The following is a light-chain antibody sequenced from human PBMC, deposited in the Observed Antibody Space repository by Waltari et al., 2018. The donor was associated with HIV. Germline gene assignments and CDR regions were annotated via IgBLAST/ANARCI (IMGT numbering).Light chain of an antibody. CDR2: EAA. V-gene: IGKV3-15*01. CDR1: QSISAK. CDR3: QQYDSGPRGIT. Sequence: DIVMTQSPPPLSVSPGQGVTLSCRASQSISAKVAWYQQRPGQAPRLLIYEAATRPTGIPARFSGSGSGTEFTLTISSLQSEDFATYFCQQYDSGPRGITFGQGTMLEIK. J-gene: IGKJ2*01.